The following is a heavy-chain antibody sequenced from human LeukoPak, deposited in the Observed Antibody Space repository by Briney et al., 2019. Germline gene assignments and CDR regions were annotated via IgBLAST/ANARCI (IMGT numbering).Heavy chain of an antibody. J-gene: IGHJ4*02. V-gene: IGHV2-70*11. D-gene: IGHD3-10*01. CDR3: ARTSSFTLIRGLDQ. CDR1: GFALSISAMY. Sequence: SGPALVKPTQTLTLTCTFSGFALSISAMYVTWIRQPPGKALEWLARIDWDDDKYYSTSLKTRLTISKDTSKNQVVLTMTNMDPVDTATYYCARTSSFTLIRGLDQWGQGTLVTVTS. CDR2: IDWDDDK.